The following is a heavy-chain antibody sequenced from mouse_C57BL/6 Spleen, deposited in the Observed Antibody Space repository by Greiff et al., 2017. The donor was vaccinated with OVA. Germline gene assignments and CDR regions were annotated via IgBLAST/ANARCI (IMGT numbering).Heavy chain of an antibody. J-gene: IGHJ2*01. CDR1: GYSITSGYY. CDR2: ISYDGSN. Sequence: EVHLVESGPGLVKPSQSLSLTCSVTGYSITSGYYWNWIRQFPGNKLEWMGYISYDGSNNYNPSLKNRISITRDTSKNQFFLKLNSVTTEDTATYYCARGDYYGSSYDYFDYWGQGTTLTVSS. D-gene: IGHD1-1*01. V-gene: IGHV3-6*01. CDR3: ARGDYYGSSYDYFDY.